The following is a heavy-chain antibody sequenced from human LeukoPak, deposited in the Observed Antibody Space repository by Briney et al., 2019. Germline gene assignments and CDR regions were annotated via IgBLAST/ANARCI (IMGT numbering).Heavy chain of an antibody. CDR1: GFTFSDYY. Sequence: PGRSLRLSCAASGFTFSDYYMSWIRQAPGKGLEWVSYISSSSSYTNYADSVKGRFTISRDNAKNSLYLQMNSLRAEDTAVYYCARVGDIVVVPAAIGLWGQGTMVTVSS. CDR3: ARVGDIVVVPAAIGL. D-gene: IGHD2-2*02. V-gene: IGHV3-11*06. CDR2: ISSSSSYT. J-gene: IGHJ3*01.